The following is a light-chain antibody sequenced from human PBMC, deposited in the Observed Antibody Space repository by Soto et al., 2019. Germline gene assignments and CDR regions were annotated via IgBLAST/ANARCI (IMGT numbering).Light chain of an antibody. Sequence: QSVLTQPPSTSGTPGQRVTMSCSGSNSNIGSNTVYWYQQLPGTAPKLLIHSDNQRPSGVPDRFSASKSGTSASLAISGLQSEDEADYYCAAWDDSRSGLVVFGGVTKVTVL. CDR2: SDN. J-gene: IGLJ2*01. V-gene: IGLV1-44*01. CDR3: AAWDDSRSGLVV. CDR1: NSNIGSNT.